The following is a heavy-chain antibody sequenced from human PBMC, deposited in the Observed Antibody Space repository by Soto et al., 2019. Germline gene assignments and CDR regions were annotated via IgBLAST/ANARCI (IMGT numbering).Heavy chain of an antibody. Sequence: EVQLLESGGGLVQPGGSLRLSCAASGFTFSSYAMSWVRQAPGTGLEWVSSISGSGGSTYYADSVKGRFTISRDNSKNTLYLQSNSLRAEDTALYYCAKDASSGITSFDLWGRGTLVTVSS. CDR1: GFTFSSYA. V-gene: IGHV3-23*01. CDR3: AKDASSGITSFDL. J-gene: IGHJ2*01. CDR2: ISGSGGST. D-gene: IGHD3-3*01.